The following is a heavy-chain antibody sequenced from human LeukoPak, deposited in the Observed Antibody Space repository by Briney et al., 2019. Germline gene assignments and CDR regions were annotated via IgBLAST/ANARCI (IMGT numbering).Heavy chain of an antibody. CDR1: GFTFNNCA. Sequence: PGGSLRLSCAASGFTFNNCAMTWVPQAPGKGLARVSAISGSGATTYYADSLKVRFTIYRDSSKNTLYLEMSSLRAEDTAVYYCAKDFDYYDTSDYFFLAVFDYWGQGTLVTVSS. D-gene: IGHD3-22*01. J-gene: IGHJ4*02. CDR3: AKDFDYYDTSDYFFLAVFDY. CDR2: ISGSGATT. V-gene: IGHV3-23*01.